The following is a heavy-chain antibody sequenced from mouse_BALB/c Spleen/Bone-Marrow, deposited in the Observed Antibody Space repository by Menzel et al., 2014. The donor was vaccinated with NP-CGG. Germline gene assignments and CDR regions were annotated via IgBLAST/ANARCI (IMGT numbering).Heavy chain of an antibody. CDR1: CYTFTDYA. CDR3: AREGNGNLDY. CDR2: ISTYYGDA. J-gene: IGHJ2*01. Sequence: VQLQQSGAELVRPGVSVKISCKGSCYTFTDYAMHWVKQSHAKSLEWIGVISTYYGDASYNQKFKGKATMTVDKSSSTAYMELARLTSEDSAIYYCAREGNGNLDYWGQGTTLTVSS. V-gene: IGHV1S137*01. D-gene: IGHD2-1*01.